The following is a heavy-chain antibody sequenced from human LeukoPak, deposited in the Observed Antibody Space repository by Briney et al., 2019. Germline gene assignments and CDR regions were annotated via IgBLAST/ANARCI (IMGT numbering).Heavy chain of an antibody. CDR1: GGSISSCY. D-gene: IGHD6-19*01. CDR3: ARLPDYSSGLGGDAFDI. Sequence: KPSATVSLTCTVSGGSISSCYWSWIRQSPGKGLEWIGYIHYSGITKYNPSLKSRVTISKDTSTSQFSLKLSSVTAADTAVYFCARLPDYSSGLGGDAFDIWGQGTMVTVSS. V-gene: IGHV4-59*08. CDR2: IHYSGIT. J-gene: IGHJ3*02.